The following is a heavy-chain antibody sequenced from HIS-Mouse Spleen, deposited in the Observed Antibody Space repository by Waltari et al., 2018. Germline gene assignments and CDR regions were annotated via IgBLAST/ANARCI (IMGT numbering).Heavy chain of an antibody. CDR1: GGSISSSSYN. V-gene: IGHV4-39*07. J-gene: IGHJ2*01. CDR3: AREIPYSSSWYDWYFDL. CDR2: IYYSGST. D-gene: IGHD6-13*01. Sequence: QLQLQESGPGLVKPSETLSLTCTVSGGSISSSSYNRGWTRRPPGKGLEWIGSIYYSGSTYYNPSLKSRVTISVDTSKNQFSLKLSSVTAADTAVYYCAREIPYSSSWYDWYFDLWGRGTLVTVSS.